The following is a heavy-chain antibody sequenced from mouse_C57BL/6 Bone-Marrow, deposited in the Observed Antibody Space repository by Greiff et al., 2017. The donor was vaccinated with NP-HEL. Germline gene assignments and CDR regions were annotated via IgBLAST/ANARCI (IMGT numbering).Heavy chain of an antibody. V-gene: IGHV14-4*01. CDR1: GFNIKDDY. D-gene: IGHD1-1*02. CDR2: IDPENGDT. Sequence: EVKLVESGAELVRPGASVKLSCTASGFNIKDDYMHWVKQRPEQGLEWIGWIDPENGDTEYASKFQGKATITADTSSNTAYLQLSSLTSEDTAVYYCTTNGVAWFAYWGQGTLVTVSA. CDR3: TTNGVAWFAY. J-gene: IGHJ3*01.